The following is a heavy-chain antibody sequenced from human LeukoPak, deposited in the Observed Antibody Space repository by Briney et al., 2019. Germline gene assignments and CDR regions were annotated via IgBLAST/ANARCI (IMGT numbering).Heavy chain of an antibody. V-gene: IGHV3-30*18. Sequence: GGSLRLSCAASGFTFSSYGMHWVRQAPGKGLEWVAVISYDGSNKYYADSVKGRFTISRDNSKNTLYLQMNSLRAEDTAVYYCAKDLVAAAGDLGYWGQGTLVTVSS. J-gene: IGHJ4*02. CDR2: ISYDGSNK. CDR3: AKDLVAAAGDLGY. D-gene: IGHD6-13*01. CDR1: GFTFSSYG.